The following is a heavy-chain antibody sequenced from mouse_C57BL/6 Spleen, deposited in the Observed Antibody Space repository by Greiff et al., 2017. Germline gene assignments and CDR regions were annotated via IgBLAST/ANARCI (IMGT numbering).Heavy chain of an antibody. CDR2: INPNNGGT. CDR3: APSLLRYWYFDV. CDR1: GYTFTDYN. Sequence: EVQRVESGPELVKPGASVKMSCKASGYTFTDYNMHWVKQSHGKSLEWIGYINPNNGGTSYNQKFKGKATLTVNKSSSTAYMELRSLTSEDSAVYYCAPSLLRYWYFDVWGTGTTVTVSS. J-gene: IGHJ1*03. V-gene: IGHV1-22*01. D-gene: IGHD1-2*01.